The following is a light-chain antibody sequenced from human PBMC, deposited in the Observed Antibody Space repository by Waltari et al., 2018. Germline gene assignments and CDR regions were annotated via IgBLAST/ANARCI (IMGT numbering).Light chain of an antibody. CDR3: HSRDSNGDVL. Sequence: SSELTQDPAVSVALGQTVRITCQGDSLRTYYVSWFQQKAGQAPTLVIYGKSNRPSGIPDRFSASTSGSRASLTIIGAQAEDEADYYCHSRDSNGDVLIGGGTKVTVV. J-gene: IGLJ2*01. CDR1: SLRTYY. V-gene: IGLV3-19*01. CDR2: GKS.